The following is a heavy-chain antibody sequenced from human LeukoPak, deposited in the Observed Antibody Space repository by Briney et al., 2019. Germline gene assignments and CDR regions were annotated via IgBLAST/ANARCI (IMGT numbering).Heavy chain of an antibody. V-gene: IGHV3-30*01. D-gene: IGHD2-2*01. CDR1: GFTFSTYS. Sequence: GGSLRLSCAASGFTFSTYSMHWVRQAPGKGLEWVAVILYDGSNKYYADSVKGRFTASRDNSKDTLYLQMNSLRAEDTAVYYCARMDCRSTSCSPFDYWGQGTLVTVSS. CDR3: ARMDCRSTSCSPFDY. J-gene: IGHJ4*02. CDR2: ILYDGSNK.